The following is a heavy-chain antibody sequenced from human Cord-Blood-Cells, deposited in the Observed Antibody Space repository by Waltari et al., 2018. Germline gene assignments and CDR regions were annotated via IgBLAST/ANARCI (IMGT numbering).Heavy chain of an antibody. D-gene: IGHD2-21*02. Sequence: QVQLVESGGGVVQPGRCLRLSCAASGFTFSSYGMHSVRPAPGKGLEWVAVILYDGSNKYYADSVKGRFTISRDNSKNTLYLQMNSLRAEDTAVYYCAIDLRDSNWFDPWGQGTLVTVSS. CDR3: AIDLRDSNWFDP. CDR1: GFTFSSYG. J-gene: IGHJ5*02. V-gene: IGHV3-33*01. CDR2: ILYDGSNK.